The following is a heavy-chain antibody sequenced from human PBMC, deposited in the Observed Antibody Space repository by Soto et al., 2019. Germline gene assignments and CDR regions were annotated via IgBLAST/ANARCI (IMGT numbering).Heavy chain of an antibody. CDR1: GFTFSSYW. D-gene: IGHD3-9*01. V-gene: IGHV3-74*01. CDR3: ARRYDILTGYD. CDR2: INSDGSST. Sequence: EVQLVESGGGLVQPGGSLRLSCAASGFTFSSYWMHWVRQAPGKGLVWVSRINSDGSSTSYADSVKGRFTISRDNAKNTLYLKMNIRRAEDTAVYYCARRYDILTGYDWGQGTLVTVSS. J-gene: IGHJ4*02.